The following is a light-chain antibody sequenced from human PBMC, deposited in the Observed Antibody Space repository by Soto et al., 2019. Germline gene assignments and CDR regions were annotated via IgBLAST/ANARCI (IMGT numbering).Light chain of an antibody. CDR3: QQYGSSRT. CDR2: GIS. CDR1: QSVTSDY. Sequence: EIVLTQYPCTLSLSPGERATLSCRASQSVTSDYLAWYRQKPGQAPRLLIYGISTRATGIPDRFSGSGSGTDFTLTISKLEPEDFAVYYCQQYGSSRTFGQGTKVDIK. J-gene: IGKJ1*01. V-gene: IGKV3-20*01.